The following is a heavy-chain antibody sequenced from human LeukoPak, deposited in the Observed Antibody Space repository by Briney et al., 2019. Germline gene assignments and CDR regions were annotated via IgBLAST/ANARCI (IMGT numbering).Heavy chain of an antibody. CDR2: TYPGDSNT. V-gene: IGHV5-51*01. Sequence: ESLKISCKGSGYSFTNNWIGWVRQMPWKGLEWMGITYPGDSNTRYSPSFQGQVTISADKSISSAYLQWSSLKASDTAMYYCVRSPACSSGTCYPNWFDPWGQGTLVTVSS. D-gene: IGHD2-15*01. CDR3: VRSPACSSGTCYPNWFDP. CDR1: GYSFTNNW. J-gene: IGHJ5*02.